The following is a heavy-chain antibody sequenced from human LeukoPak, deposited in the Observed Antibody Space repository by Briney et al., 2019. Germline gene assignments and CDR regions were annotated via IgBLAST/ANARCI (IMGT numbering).Heavy chain of an antibody. D-gene: IGHD3-22*01. CDR3: ARDPNYYDTTGHDY. Sequence: PGGSLRLSCAASGFTFSDWTMNWIRQAPGKGLEWVSSISSSSSYIYYADSVKGRFIISRDNAKNSLYLQVNSLRAEDTAVYYCARDPNYYDTTGHDYWGQGTLVTVSS. V-gene: IGHV3-21*01. J-gene: IGHJ4*02. CDR2: ISSSSSYI. CDR1: GFTFSDWT.